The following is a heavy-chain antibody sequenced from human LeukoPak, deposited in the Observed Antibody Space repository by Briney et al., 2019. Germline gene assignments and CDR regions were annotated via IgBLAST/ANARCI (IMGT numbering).Heavy chain of an antibody. J-gene: IGHJ4*02. CDR3: ARNLGVIVPAAAFDY. V-gene: IGHV3-23*01. CDR1: GFTFSSYA. D-gene: IGHD2-2*01. Sequence: GGSLRLSCAAFGFTFSSYAMSWVRQAPGKGLEWVSAISGSGGNTYYADSVKGRFTISRDNSKNTLFLQMNSLRAEDTAVYYCARNLGVIVPAAAFDYWGQGTLVTVSS. CDR2: ISGSGGNT.